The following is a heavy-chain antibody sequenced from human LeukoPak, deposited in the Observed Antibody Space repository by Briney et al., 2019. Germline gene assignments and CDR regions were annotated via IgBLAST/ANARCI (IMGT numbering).Heavy chain of an antibody. CDR1: GGSISSSSSY. V-gene: IGHV4-39*01. J-gene: IGHJ6*01. Sequence: SETLSLTCTVSGGSISSSSSYWGWIRQPPGKGLEWIGCIYYSGSTYYNPSLKSRVTISVDTSKNQFCLKLSSVTAADTPVYYCALRPGKKDHYYYYFGMDVWGEGTTVTVSS. CDR2: IYYSGST. D-gene: IGHD2-15*01. CDR3: ALRPGKKDHYYYYFGMDV.